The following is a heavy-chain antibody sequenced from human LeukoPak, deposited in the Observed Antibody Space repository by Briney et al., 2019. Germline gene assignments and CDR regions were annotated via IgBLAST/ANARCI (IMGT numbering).Heavy chain of an antibody. V-gene: IGHV4-39*01. Sequence: PSETLSLTCTVSGASISGGGFYGGWIRQPPGKGLEWIGTIYYSGSTYYNPSLKSRGTISVDTSKNQFALKVSSVTAADTAVYYCARHQFYGSGSYYSDFWGQGALVTVSS. J-gene: IGHJ4*02. D-gene: IGHD3-10*01. CDR1: GASISGGGFY. CDR2: IYYSGST. CDR3: ARHQFYGSGSYYSDF.